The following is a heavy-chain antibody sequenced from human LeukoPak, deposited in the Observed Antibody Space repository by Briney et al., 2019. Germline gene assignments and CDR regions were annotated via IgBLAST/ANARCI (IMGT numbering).Heavy chain of an antibody. V-gene: IGHV4-59*01. CDR3: AGPYYYGMDV. CDR2: IYYSGST. J-gene: IGHJ6*02. Sequence: PSETLSLTCTVSGGSIRSYYWSWIRQPPGKGLEWIGYIYYSGSTTYNPSLDSRVTISVDTSKNQFSLKLSSVTAADTAVYYCAGPYYYGMDVWGQGTTVTVSS. CDR1: GGSIRSYY.